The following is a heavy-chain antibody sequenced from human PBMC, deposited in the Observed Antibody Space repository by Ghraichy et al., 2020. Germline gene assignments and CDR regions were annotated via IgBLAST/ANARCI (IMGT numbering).Heavy chain of an antibody. CDR2: VYYSGST. Sequence: SETLSLTCTVSGGSISSHFWSWVRQPPGKGLEWIGYVYYSGSTNYNPSLKSRVTISLDTSKHQFSLSLSSVTAADTAVYYCAGLRHYDTSGHYYAFDIWGKGTRVTVSS. CDR1: GGSISSHF. CDR3: AGLRHYDTSGHYYAFDI. V-gene: IGHV4-59*11. D-gene: IGHD3-22*01. J-gene: IGHJ3*02.